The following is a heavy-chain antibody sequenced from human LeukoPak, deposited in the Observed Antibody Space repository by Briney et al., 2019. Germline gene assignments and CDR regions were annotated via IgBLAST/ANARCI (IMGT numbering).Heavy chain of an antibody. V-gene: IGHV3-15*01. D-gene: IGHD3-22*01. CDR3: TTDRARWYYYDSSGYPGY. J-gene: IGHJ4*02. Sequence: GGSLRLSCAASGFTFSNAWMSWVRQAPGKGLEWVGRIISKTDGGTTDYAAPVKGRFTISRDDSKNTLYLQMNSLKTEVTAVYYCTTDRARWYYYDSSGYPGYWGQGTLVTVSS. CDR2: IISKTDGGTT. CDR1: GFTFSNAW.